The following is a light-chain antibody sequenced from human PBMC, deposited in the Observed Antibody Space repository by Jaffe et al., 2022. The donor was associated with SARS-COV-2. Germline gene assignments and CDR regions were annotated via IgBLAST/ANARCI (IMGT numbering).Light chain of an antibody. Sequence: QSALTQPASVSGSPGQSITISCTGTSSDFGGYNDVSWYQQHPGKAPKLMIYDVSYRPSGVSDRFSGSKSDNTASLTISGLQAEDEADYYCNSHTGSNTVLFGGGTKLTVL. CDR2: DVS. J-gene: IGLJ2*01. CDR3: NSHTGSNTVL. CDR1: SSDFGGYND. V-gene: IGLV2-14*01.